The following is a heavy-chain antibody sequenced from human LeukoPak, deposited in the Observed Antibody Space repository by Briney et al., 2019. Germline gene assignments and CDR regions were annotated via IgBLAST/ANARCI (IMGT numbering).Heavy chain of an antibody. D-gene: IGHD5/OR15-5a*01. Sequence: GGSLRLSCAASGFTFSSYWMHWVRQAPGKGLVWVSRINSDGSSTNCADSVKGRFTISRDSAKNTLYLQMNSLRAEDTAVYYCTRERSVSFDPWGQATLVTVSS. J-gene: IGHJ5*02. CDR3: TRERSVSFDP. V-gene: IGHV3-74*01. CDR1: GFTFSSYW. CDR2: INSDGSST.